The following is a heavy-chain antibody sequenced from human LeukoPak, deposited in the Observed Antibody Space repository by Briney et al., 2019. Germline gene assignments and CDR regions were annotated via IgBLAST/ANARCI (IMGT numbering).Heavy chain of an antibody. CDR3: ARDLSGIAGYTYGRGIDY. Sequence: GGSLRLSCAASGFTFRNYAMNWVRQAPGKGLEWVSSISGGSTDIYYADSVKGRFTISRDNAKNSLYLQMNSLRAEDTAVYYCARDLSGIAGYTYGRGIDYWGQGTLVTVSS. CDR1: GFTFRNYA. CDR2: ISGGSTDI. J-gene: IGHJ4*02. D-gene: IGHD5-18*01. V-gene: IGHV3-21*01.